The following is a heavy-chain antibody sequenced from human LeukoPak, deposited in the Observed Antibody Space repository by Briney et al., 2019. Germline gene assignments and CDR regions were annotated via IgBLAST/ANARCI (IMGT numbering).Heavy chain of an antibody. V-gene: IGHV4-34*01. D-gene: IGHD4-17*01. Sequence: SSETLSLTCAVYGGSFSGYYWSWIRQPPGKGLEWIGEINHSGSTNYNPSLKSRVTISVDTSKNQFSLKLSSVTAADTAVYYCARDDEPTVTTNYFDYWGQGTLVTVSS. CDR1: GGSFSGYY. J-gene: IGHJ4*02. CDR3: ARDDEPTVTTNYFDY. CDR2: INHSGST.